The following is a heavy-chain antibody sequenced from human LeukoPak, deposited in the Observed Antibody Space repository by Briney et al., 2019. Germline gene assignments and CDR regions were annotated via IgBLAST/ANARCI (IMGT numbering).Heavy chain of an antibody. D-gene: IGHD3-10*01. CDR1: GFTFSSHS. Sequence: GGSLRLSCAASGFTFSSHSMNWVRQAPGKGLEWVGRIESKTDGETTDYATPVKDRFIISRDDSTNTLYLQMNSLKSEDTAVYYCSTYGSGRKFDYWGQGTLVTVSS. J-gene: IGHJ4*02. V-gene: IGHV3-15*04. CDR2: IESKTDGETT. CDR3: STYGSGRKFDY.